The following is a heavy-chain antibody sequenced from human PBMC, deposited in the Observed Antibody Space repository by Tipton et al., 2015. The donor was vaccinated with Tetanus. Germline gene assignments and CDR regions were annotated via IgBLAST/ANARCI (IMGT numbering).Heavy chain of an antibody. CDR2: IYYSGNT. CDR1: GGSVSSGSYY. V-gene: IGHV4-61*03. J-gene: IGHJ4*02. CDR3: ARDGSGFGGSYDY. Sequence: TLSLTCTVSGGSVSSGSYYWSWIRQPPGKGLEWTGYIYYSGNTNYNPSLKSRVSISVDTSMNSFSLNLSSVTAADTAVYYCARDGSGFGGSYDYWGQGTLVTDSS. D-gene: IGHD1-26*01.